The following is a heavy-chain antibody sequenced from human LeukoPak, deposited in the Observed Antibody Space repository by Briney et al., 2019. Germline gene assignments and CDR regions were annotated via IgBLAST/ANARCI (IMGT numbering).Heavy chain of an antibody. J-gene: IGHJ4*02. CDR1: GGSIRNSSFY. V-gene: IGHV4-39*01. Sequence: PSETLSLTCAVSGGSIRNSSFYWGWIRQPPGKGLEWIASIYNSGTTYCNPSLKSRITIFVDTSKNQVSLKLRSVTAADTADCARHAVEGKWLQFYYFNFWGQGSLVTVSS. CDR2: IYNSGTT. CDR3: ARHAVEGKWLQFYYFNF. D-gene: IGHD5-24*01.